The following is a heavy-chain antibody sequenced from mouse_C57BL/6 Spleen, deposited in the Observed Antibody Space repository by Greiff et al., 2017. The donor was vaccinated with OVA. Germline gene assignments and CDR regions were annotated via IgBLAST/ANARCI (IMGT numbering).Heavy chain of an antibody. Sequence: DVMLVESGEGLVKPGGSLKLSCAASGFTFSSYAMSWVRQTPEQRLEWVAYISRGGDYIYYADTVKGRFTISRDNARNTLYLQMSSLKSEDTAMYYCTRRDDGYFAYWGKGTLVTVSA. J-gene: IGHJ3*01. D-gene: IGHD2-3*01. V-gene: IGHV5-9-1*02. CDR3: TRRDDGYFAY. CDR1: GFTFSSYA. CDR2: ISRGGDYI.